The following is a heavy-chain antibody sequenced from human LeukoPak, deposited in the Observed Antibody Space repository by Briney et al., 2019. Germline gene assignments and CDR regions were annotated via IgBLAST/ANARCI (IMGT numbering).Heavy chain of an antibody. CDR1: GGSISSSSYY. D-gene: IGHD6-19*01. CDR2: IYYSGST. J-gene: IGHJ4*02. Sequence: SETLSLTCTVSGGSISSSSYYWGWIRQPPGKGLEWIGSIYYSGSTYYNPSLKSRVTISVDTSKNQFSLKLSSVTAADTAVYYCARADSSVSPQPDYWGREPWSPSPQ. V-gene: IGHV4-39*01. CDR3: ARADSSVSPQPDY.